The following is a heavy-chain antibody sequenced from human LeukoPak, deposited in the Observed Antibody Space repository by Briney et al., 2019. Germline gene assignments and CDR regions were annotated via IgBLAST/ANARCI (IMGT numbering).Heavy chain of an antibody. CDR1: GFTFSSYS. Sequence: GGSLRLSCAASGFTFSSYSMNCVRQAPGKGLEWVSSISSSSSYIYYADSVKGPFTISRDNAKNSLYLKMNSLRAEDTAVYYCARTEGYCSGGSCQNWFDPWGQGTLVTVSS. V-gene: IGHV3-21*01. CDR3: ARTEGYCSGGSCQNWFDP. J-gene: IGHJ5*02. CDR2: ISSSSSYI. D-gene: IGHD2-15*01.